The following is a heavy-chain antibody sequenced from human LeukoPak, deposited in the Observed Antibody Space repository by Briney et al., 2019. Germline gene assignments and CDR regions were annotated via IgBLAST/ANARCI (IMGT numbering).Heavy chain of an antibody. Sequence: SVKVSCKASGYTFTGYYMHWVRQAPGQGLEWMGGIIPIFATANYAQKFQGRVTITADKSTSTAYMELSSLRSEDTAVYYCARGFQVAATPTLESDAFDIWGQGTMVSVSS. D-gene: IGHD2-15*01. J-gene: IGHJ3*02. V-gene: IGHV1-69*06. CDR3: ARGFQVAATPTLESDAFDI. CDR2: IIPIFATA. CDR1: GYTFTGYY.